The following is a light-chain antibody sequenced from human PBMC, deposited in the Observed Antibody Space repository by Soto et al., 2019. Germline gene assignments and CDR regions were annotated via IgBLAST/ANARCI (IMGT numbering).Light chain of an antibody. CDR1: SSDVGGYNY. V-gene: IGLV2-11*01. Sequence: QSALTQPRSVSGSPGQSVTISCTGTSSDVGGYNYVSWYQQHPGKAPKLIIYDVSKRPSGVPDRFSGSKSGNTASPTISGLQAEDEADYYCCSYAGSYTSYVFGTETKLTVL. CDR3: CSYAGSYTSYV. J-gene: IGLJ1*01. CDR2: DVS.